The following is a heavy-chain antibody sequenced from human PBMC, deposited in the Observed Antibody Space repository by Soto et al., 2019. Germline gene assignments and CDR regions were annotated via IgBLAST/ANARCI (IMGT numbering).Heavy chain of an antibody. J-gene: IGHJ4*02. V-gene: IGHV4-59*01. CDR1: GGSISSYY. D-gene: IGHD2-8*01. CDR2: IYYSGST. CDR3: AAYPSRMVYASFDY. Sequence: PSETLSLTCTVSGGSISSYYWSWIRQPPGKGLEWIGYIYYSGSTNYNPSLKSRVTISVDTSKNQFSLKLSSVTAADTAVYYCAAYPSRMVYASFDYWGQGTLVTVSS.